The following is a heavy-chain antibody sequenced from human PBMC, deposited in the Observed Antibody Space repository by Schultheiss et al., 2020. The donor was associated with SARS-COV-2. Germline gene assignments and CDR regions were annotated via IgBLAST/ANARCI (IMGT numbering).Heavy chain of an antibody. V-gene: IGHV3-23*01. J-gene: IGHJ4*02. Sequence: GGSLRLSCAASGFTVSSNYMSWVRQAPGKGLEWVSAISGSGGSTYYADSVKGRFTISRDNSKNTLYLQMNSLRAEDTAVYYCAKELNYYDSSGPLDYWGQGTLVTVSS. D-gene: IGHD3-22*01. CDR3: AKELNYYDSSGPLDY. CDR2: ISGSGGST. CDR1: GFTVSSNY.